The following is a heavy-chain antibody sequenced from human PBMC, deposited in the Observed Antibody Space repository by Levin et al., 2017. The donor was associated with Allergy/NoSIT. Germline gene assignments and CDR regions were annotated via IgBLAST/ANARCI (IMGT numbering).Heavy chain of an antibody. CDR1: GSISSYY. CDR2: SYTSGST. V-gene: IGHV4-4*07. D-gene: IGHD5-18*01. Sequence: NTSETLSLTCSIGSISSYYWNWIRQPAGKPLEWIGRSYTSGSTKYNPSLESRVTMSLDTSKKELSLKLRSVTAADTAVYYCARSYVDSAMTGSFDIWGQGTLVTVSS. CDR3: ARSYVDSAMTGSFDI. J-gene: IGHJ3*02.